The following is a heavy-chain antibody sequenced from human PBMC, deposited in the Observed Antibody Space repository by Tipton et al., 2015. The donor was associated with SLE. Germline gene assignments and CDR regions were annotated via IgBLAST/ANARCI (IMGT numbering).Heavy chain of an antibody. V-gene: IGHV4-39*07. J-gene: IGHJ2*01. CDR1: GGSVSSSSKY. CDR3: AREVLSPVTTVHYYFDH. CDR2: IYYTGTTT. Sequence: TLSLTCTVSGGSVSSSSKYWAWIRQPPGKGLEWIGSIYYTGTTTDYNSFLKSRVTMSVDTSKNHFSLKLISVTAADTAVYYCAREVLSPVTTVHYYFDHWGRGTLVTVSS. D-gene: IGHD4-11*01.